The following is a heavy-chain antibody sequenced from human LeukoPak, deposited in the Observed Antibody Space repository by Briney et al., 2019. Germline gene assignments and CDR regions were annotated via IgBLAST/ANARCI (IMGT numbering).Heavy chain of an antibody. CDR1: GGSISSSSYY. CDR3: ARFPGYSYGYRWFDP. CDR2: IYYSGST. V-gene: IGHV4-39*07. J-gene: IGHJ5*02. Sequence: SETLSLTCTVSGGSISSSSYYWGWIRQPPGKGLEWIGSIYYSGSTYYNPSLKSRVTISVDTSKNQFSLKLSSVTAADTAVYYCARFPGYSYGYRWFDPWGQGTLVTVSS. D-gene: IGHD5-18*01.